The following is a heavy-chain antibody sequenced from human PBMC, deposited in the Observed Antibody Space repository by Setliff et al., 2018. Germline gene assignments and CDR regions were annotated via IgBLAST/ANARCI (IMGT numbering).Heavy chain of an antibody. CDR1: GGSFSHYC. CDR2: ANHSGST. Sequence: SETLSLTCAAYGGSFSHYCWTWIRQTPGKGLEWIGEANHSGSTSYNPSLNSRVTISVDTSKNQFSLKVISVTAADTAVYYCARGRNIASRLLDSWGQGTLVTVSS. J-gene: IGHJ4*02. V-gene: IGHV4-34*01. D-gene: IGHD6-6*01. CDR3: ARGRNIASRLLDS.